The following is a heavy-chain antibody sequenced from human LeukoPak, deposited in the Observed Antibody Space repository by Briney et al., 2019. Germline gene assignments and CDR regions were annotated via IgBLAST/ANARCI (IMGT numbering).Heavy chain of an antibody. CDR1: GFTFSGYD. Sequence: GGSLRLSCAASGFTFSGYDMNWVRQAPGKGLEWVAVIWYDGSNKYYADSVKGRFTISRDNSKNTLYLQMNSLRAEDTAVYYCAKDNSYYDSSGYYIDYWGQGTLVTVSS. CDR2: IWYDGSNK. D-gene: IGHD3-22*01. V-gene: IGHV3-33*06. CDR3: AKDNSYYDSSGYYIDY. J-gene: IGHJ4*02.